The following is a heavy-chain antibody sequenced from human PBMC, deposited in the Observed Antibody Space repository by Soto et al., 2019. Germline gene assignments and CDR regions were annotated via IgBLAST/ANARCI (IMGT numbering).Heavy chain of an antibody. CDR1: GFTLSSYA. Sequence: EVQLLESGGGLVQPGGSLRLSCAASGFTLSSYAMSWVRQAPGKGLEWVSAISGSGGSTYYADSVKGRFTISRDSSKNTLYLQMNSLRAEDTAVYYCAKDSDYRDRIFWYFDLRGSGTLVTVSS. CDR2: ISGSGGST. CDR3: AKDSDYRDRIFWYFDL. V-gene: IGHV3-23*01. D-gene: IGHD2-15*01. J-gene: IGHJ2*01.